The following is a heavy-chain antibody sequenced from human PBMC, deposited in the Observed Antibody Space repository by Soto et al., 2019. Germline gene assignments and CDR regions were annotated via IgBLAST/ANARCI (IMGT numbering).Heavy chain of an antibody. CDR3: ATGSGYDILTGYSINWLDR. V-gene: IGHV1-24*01. D-gene: IGHD3-9*01. J-gene: IGHJ5*02. Sequence: QVQLVQSGAEVKKPGASVKVSCKVSGYTLTELSMHWVRQAPGKGLEWMGGFDPEDGETIYAQKFQGRVTMTEDTPTDTAYMELSSLRSEDTAVYYCATGSGYDILTGYSINWLDRWGQGTLVTVSS. CDR2: FDPEDGET. CDR1: GYTLTELS.